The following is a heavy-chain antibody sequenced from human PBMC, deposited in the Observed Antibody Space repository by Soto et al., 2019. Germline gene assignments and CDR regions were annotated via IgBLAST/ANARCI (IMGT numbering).Heavy chain of an antibody. D-gene: IGHD3-10*01. Sequence: EVQLVESGGDLVKPGESLRLSCAGSGFTFSNAWLSWVRQAAGKGLEWVGRIKSKDDDETTDYGAPVKGRFVISRDDSKNMVELQRKSLKTEDTAVYYCTPARGVIIVNYYSFGMDVWGQGTTVTVSS. CDR2: IKSKDDDETT. J-gene: IGHJ6*02. V-gene: IGHV3-15*01. CDR3: TPARGVIIVNYYSFGMDV. CDR1: GFTFSNAW.